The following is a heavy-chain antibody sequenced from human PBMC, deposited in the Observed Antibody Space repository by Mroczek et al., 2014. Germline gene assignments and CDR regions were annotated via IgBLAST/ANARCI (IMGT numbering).Heavy chain of an antibody. D-gene: IGHD3-22*01. V-gene: IGHV3-9*01. J-gene: IGHJ3*02. Sequence: VQLVQSGGGLVQPGRSLRLSCAASGFTFDDYAMHWVRQAPGKGLEWVSGISWNSGSIGYADSVKGRFTISRDNAKNSLYLQMNSLRAEDTALYYCAKDINYDSSGYTYPTRTDAFDIWGQGTMVTVSS. CDR1: GFTFDDYA. CDR3: AKDINYDSSGYTYPTRTDAFDI. CDR2: ISWNSGSI.